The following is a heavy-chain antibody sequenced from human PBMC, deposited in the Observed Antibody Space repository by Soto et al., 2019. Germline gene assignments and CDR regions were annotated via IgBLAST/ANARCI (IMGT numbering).Heavy chain of an antibody. CDR1: GGSITSSSYY. CDR3: ASQRGGWYYAFDI. Sequence: ETLSLTCTVSGGSITSSSYYWGWIRQPPGKGLEWIGSIYFSGSTYYNPSLKSRVTISVDTSKNQFSLKLSSVTAADTAVYYCASQRGGWYYAFDIWGQGTMVTVSS. CDR2: IYFSGST. V-gene: IGHV4-39*01. J-gene: IGHJ3*02. D-gene: IGHD6-19*01.